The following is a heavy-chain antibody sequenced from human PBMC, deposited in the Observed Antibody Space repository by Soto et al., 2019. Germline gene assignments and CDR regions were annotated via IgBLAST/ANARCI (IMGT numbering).Heavy chain of an antibody. CDR2: IYYSGST. D-gene: IGHD6-6*01. CDR1: GGSISSGGYY. J-gene: IGHJ4*02. CDR3: ARSRTIAARRSAYFDC. Sequence: SETLSLTCTVSGGSISSGGYYWSWIRQHPGKGLEWIGYIYYSGSTYYNPSLKSRVTISVDTSKNQFSLKLSSVTAADTAVYYCARSRTIAARRSAYFDCWGQGTLVTVSS. V-gene: IGHV4-31*03.